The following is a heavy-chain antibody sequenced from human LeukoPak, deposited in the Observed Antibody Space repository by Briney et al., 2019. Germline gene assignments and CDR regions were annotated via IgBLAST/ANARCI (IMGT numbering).Heavy chain of an antibody. V-gene: IGHV3-7*01. CDR1: GFTFSSYA. J-gene: IGHJ3*02. CDR3: ARGGGYCSSTSCYTPAFDI. Sequence: SGGSLRLSCAASGFTFSSYAMSWVRQAPGKGLEWVANIKQDGSEKYYVDSVKGRFTISRDNAKNSLYLQMNSLRAEDTAVYYCARGGGYCSSTSCYTPAFDIWGQGTMVTVSS. CDR2: IKQDGSEK. D-gene: IGHD2-2*02.